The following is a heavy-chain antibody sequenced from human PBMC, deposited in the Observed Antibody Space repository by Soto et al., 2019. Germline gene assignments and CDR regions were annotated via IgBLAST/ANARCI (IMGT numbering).Heavy chain of an antibody. CDR2: IYYSGST. CDR1: GGSISSSSYY. CDR3: ARGWFGELFISSFDY. D-gene: IGHD3-10*01. Sequence: RSETLSLTCTVSGGSISSSSYYWGWIRQPPGKGLEWIGSIYYSGSTYYNPSLKSRVTISVDTSKNQFSLKLSSVTAADTAVYYCARGWFGELFISSFDYWGQGTLVT. J-gene: IGHJ4*02. V-gene: IGHV4-39*01.